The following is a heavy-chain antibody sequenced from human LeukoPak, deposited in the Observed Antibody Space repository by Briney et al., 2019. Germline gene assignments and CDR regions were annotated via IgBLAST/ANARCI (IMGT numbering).Heavy chain of an antibody. D-gene: IGHD3/OR15-3a*01. J-gene: IGHJ4*02. CDR3: ARAGGWAGPFNY. CDR1: GFIFSDYY. V-gene: IGHV3-11*01. CDR2: ISSSGSTI. Sequence: GRSLRLSCTASGFIFSDYYMNWIRQAPGTGLEWVSYISSSGSTIYYADSVKGRFTISRDNAKNSLYLQMNSLRAEDTAVYYCARAGGWAGPFNYWGQGTLVTVSS.